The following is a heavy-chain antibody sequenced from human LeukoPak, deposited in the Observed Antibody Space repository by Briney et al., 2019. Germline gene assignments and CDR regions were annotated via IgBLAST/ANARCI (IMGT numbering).Heavy chain of an antibody. CDR3: ARERPAYCGGDCYPGAFDI. J-gene: IGHJ3*02. CDR2: IYYSGST. CDR1: GGSISSYY. D-gene: IGHD2-21*02. V-gene: IGHV4-59*01. Sequence: ASETLSLTCTVSGGSISSYYWSWLRQPPGKGLEGGGYIYYSGSTNYNPSLKSRVTISVDTSKNQFSLKLSSVTAADTAVYYCARERPAYCGGDCYPGAFDIWGQGTMVTVCS.